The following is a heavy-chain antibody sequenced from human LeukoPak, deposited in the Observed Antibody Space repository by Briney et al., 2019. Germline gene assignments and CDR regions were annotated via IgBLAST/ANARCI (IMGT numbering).Heavy chain of an antibody. CDR3: ARDFFNAFDI. V-gene: IGHV3-48*01. D-gene: IGHD3-3*01. Sequence: GGSLRLSCAASGFNFNVYSMTWVRQAPGKGLEWLSYISSSGRTIYYADSVKGRFTISRDNFKNTLYLQMNSLRAEDTAVYYCARDFFNAFDIWGQGTMVTVSS. CDR2: ISSSGRTI. CDR1: GFNFNVYS. J-gene: IGHJ3*02.